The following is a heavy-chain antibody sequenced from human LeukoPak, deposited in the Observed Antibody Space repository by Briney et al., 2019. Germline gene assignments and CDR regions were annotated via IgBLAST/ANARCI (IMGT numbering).Heavy chain of an antibody. V-gene: IGHV3-43*01. Sequence: DRVKGRFSISRDNSKNSLFLEMSSLRTEDTAMYYCARESGKFDYWGQGTLVAVSS. J-gene: IGHJ4*02. CDR3: ARESGKFDY.